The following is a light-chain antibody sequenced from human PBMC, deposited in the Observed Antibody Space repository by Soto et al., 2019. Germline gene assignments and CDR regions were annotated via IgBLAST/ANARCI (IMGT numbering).Light chain of an antibody. CDR2: GAS. Sequence: LAQSPGAVSLSQKERATLNCRASQSISTSSLAWYRQKPGQAPRLLIYGASTRATGIPARFSGSGSGTEFTLTISSLQSEDFAVYYCQQYNNWPPITSCHGGRLEFK. V-gene: IGKV3-15*01. CDR1: QSISTS. CDR3: QQYNNWPPIT. J-gene: IGKJ5*01.